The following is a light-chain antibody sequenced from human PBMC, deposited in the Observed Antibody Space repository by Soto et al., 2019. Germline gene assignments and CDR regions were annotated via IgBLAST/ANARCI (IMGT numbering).Light chain of an antibody. V-gene: IGKV1-5*01. CDR1: QSISKY. CDR2: DAS. CDR3: QEYDSYSGT. J-gene: IGKJ1*01. Sequence: DIQMTQSPSTLSASVGDRVTVTCRASQSISKYLAWYQQKPGKAPKLLIYDASSLESGVPSRFSGSGFGTEFTLTISSLQPDDFATYYCQEYDSYSGTFGQGTKVDIK.